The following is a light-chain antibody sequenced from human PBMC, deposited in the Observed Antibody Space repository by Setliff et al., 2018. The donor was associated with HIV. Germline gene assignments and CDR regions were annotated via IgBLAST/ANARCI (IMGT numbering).Light chain of an antibody. CDR2: EVN. J-gene: IGLJ1*01. Sequence: QSVLTQPASVSGSPGQSITISCTGTSSDVGSYNLVSWYQHHPGKAPKFMIFEVNKRPSGVSNRFSGSKSGNTASLTISGLQAEDEADYYCCSYAGSITFVFGSGTKVTVL. CDR1: SSDVGSYNL. CDR3: CSYAGSITFV. V-gene: IGLV2-23*02.